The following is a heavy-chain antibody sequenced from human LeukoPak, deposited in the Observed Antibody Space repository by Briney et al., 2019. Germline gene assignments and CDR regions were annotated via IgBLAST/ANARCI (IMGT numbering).Heavy chain of an antibody. Sequence: SETLSLTCTVSGGSISSTSYYWGWIRQPPGKGLEWIGSIYYSGSPYYNPSLKSRVTISVDTSKNQFSLKLSSVTAADTAVYYCARLSPYNSSWYNYFDYWGQGTLVTVSS. CDR2: IYYSGSP. D-gene: IGHD6-13*01. V-gene: IGHV4-39*01. CDR1: GGSISSTSYY. J-gene: IGHJ4*02. CDR3: ARLSPYNSSWYNYFDY.